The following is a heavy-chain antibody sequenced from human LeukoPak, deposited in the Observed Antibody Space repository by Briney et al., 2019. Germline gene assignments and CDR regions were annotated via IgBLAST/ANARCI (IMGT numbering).Heavy chain of an antibody. J-gene: IGHJ5*02. Sequence: PGGSRRLACPASAFTFDDYAMHCVRQVEGEGLGWVSTISWNSGSIGYADSVKGRFSISRDNAKNSQYLQMNSLRTEDMAMYYCVKGVSSSSHNWFDPWGQGTLVTVSS. V-gene: IGHV3-9*03. CDR1: AFTFDDYA. CDR2: ISWNSGSI. D-gene: IGHD6-6*01. CDR3: VKGVSSSSHNWFDP.